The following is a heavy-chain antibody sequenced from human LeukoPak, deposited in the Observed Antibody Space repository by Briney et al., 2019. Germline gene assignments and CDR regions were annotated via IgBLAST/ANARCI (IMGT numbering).Heavy chain of an antibody. CDR3: ASSNYYDSSVYYYSY. J-gene: IGHJ4*02. D-gene: IGHD3-22*01. CDR1: GGTFSSYA. CDR2: IIPIFGTA. Sequence: ASVKVSCKASGGTFSSYAISWVRQAPGQGLEWMGGIIPIFGTANYAQKFQGRVTITADKSTSTAYMELSSLRSEDTAVYYCASSNYYDSSVYYYSYWGQGTLVTVSS. V-gene: IGHV1-69*06.